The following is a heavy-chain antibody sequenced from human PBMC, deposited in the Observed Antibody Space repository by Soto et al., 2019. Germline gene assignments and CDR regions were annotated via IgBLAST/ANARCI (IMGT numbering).Heavy chain of an antibody. J-gene: IGHJ5*02. D-gene: IGHD3-10*01. CDR1: GFTFSSYE. V-gene: IGHV3-23*04. Sequence: EVQLVESGGGLVQPGGSLRLSCAASGFTFSSYEMNWVRQAPGKGLEWVSYISSSGSGGSTYYADSVKGRFTISRDNSKNTLYLQMNSLRAEDTAVYYCAKDLTMVRGINWFDPWGQGTLVTVSS. CDR2: ISSSGSGGST. CDR3: AKDLTMVRGINWFDP.